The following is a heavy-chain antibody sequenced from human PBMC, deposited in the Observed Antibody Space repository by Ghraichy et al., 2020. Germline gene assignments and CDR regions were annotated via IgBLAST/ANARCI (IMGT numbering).Heavy chain of an antibody. CDR1: EVTFSSYV. CDR2: ISLTTGNT. J-gene: IGHJ3*01. Sequence: GGSLRLSCAASEVTFSSYVMSWVRQAPGKGLEWVSAISLTTGNTYYADSVKGRFTISRDISKNTLYLQMSSLRAEDTAVYYCAKDNSRRQQPYFDAWGQGTVVTVSS. D-gene: IGHD6-13*01. CDR3: AKDNSRRQQPYFDA. V-gene: IGHV3-23*01.